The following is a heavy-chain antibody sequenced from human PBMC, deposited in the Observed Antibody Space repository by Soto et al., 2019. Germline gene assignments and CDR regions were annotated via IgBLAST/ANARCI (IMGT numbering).Heavy chain of an antibody. CDR2: ISGIGGST. CDR3: AKTMVSGSYGPSDWDY. D-gene: IGHD1-26*01. CDR1: GFTCSSYA. V-gene: IGHV3-23*01. Sequence: PGGPLIRSCRASGFTCSSYAMSWVRQAPWEGLGWFRDISGIGGSTYYADSPKCRFTISRDNSENTLYLQINSLRAEDTAVYYCAKTMVSGSYGPSDWDYWGQGTLVGASS. J-gene: IGHJ4*02.